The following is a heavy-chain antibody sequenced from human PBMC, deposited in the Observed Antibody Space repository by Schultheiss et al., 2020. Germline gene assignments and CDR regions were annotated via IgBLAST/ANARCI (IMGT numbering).Heavy chain of an antibody. V-gene: IGHV3-30*04. CDR3: ARVGVTATQDWYFDL. D-gene: IGHD2-21*02. CDR2: ISYDGNTK. CDR1: GFTFSTYL. Sequence: GGSLRLSFAASGFTFSTYLMHWVRQTPGRGLEWVARISYDGNTKYYADSVKGRFTISRDNSKNTLYLQMNSLRAEDTAVYYCARVGVTATQDWYFDLWGRGTLVTVPS. J-gene: IGHJ2*01.